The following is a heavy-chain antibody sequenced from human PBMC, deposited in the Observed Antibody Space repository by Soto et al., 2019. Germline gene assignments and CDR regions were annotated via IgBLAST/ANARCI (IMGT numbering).Heavy chain of an antibody. CDR1: GDALYIGGYC. V-gene: IGHV4-31*03. CDR2: IYHTGKT. Sequence: SETLSLTCTFSGDALYIGGYCWTWILEHPGKGLEWIGYIYHTGKTYYNPSLESRVTMSVDTSKNQFSLKLASVTAADTAVYYCARDGSSIANWIDPWGQGTLVTVSS. CDR3: ARDGSSIANWIDP. J-gene: IGHJ5*02. D-gene: IGHD2-2*01.